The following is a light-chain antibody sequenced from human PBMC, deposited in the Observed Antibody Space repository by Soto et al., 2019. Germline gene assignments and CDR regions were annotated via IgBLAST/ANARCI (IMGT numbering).Light chain of an antibody. V-gene: IGKV1-27*01. CDR2: GAS. Sequence: DIQMTQSPSSLSASVGDRVTITCRASQGIGNYLAWFQQKPGQIPKLLIYGASALQSGVPSRFSGTGSGTEFTLTISSLHPEDVAIYYCQKYNTAPLTFGGGTKVDIK. CDR1: QGIGNY. J-gene: IGKJ4*01. CDR3: QKYNTAPLT.